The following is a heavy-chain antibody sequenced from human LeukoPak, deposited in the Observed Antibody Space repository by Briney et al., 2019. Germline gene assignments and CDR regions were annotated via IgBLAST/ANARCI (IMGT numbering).Heavy chain of an antibody. Sequence: SLKISCKGSGYIFTSYWIGWVRQMPGKGLEWVGIIYPGDSDTIYSPSFKGKINISAEKSISTAYLQWSSLKASDTAMYYCARHGYSYGPFDPWGQGTLVTVSS. V-gene: IGHV5-51*01. J-gene: IGHJ5*02. CDR1: GYIFTSYW. CDR2: IYPGDSDT. CDR3: ARHGYSYGPFDP. D-gene: IGHD5-18*01.